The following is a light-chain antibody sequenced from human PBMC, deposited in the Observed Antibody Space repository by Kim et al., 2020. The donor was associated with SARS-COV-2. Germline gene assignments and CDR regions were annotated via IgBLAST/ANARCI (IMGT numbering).Light chain of an antibody. J-gene: IGKJ2*01. CDR2: DAS. CDR1: QGIFIS. Sequence: LSASVGVRVTFTCRASQGIFISLAWYQQKPGIAPKLLIFDASTLESGVPSRFSGSGSGTEFTLTITSLLPDDFATYYCQQYLIYSTFGQGTKLEI. V-gene: IGKV1-5*01. CDR3: QQYLIYST.